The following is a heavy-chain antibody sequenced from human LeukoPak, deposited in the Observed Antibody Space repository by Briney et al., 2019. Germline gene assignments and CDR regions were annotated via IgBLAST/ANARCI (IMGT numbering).Heavy chain of an antibody. D-gene: IGHD3-22*01. CDR3: ARSYDSSGYYYYYYGMDV. Sequence: ASVKVSCKASGYTFTSYGISWVRQAPGQGLEWMGWISAYNGNTNYAQKLQGRVTMTTDTSTSTAYMELRSLRSDDTAVYYCARSYDSSGYYYYYYGMDVWGQGTLVTVSS. CDR2: ISAYNGNT. J-gene: IGHJ6*02. CDR1: GYTFTSYG. V-gene: IGHV1-18*01.